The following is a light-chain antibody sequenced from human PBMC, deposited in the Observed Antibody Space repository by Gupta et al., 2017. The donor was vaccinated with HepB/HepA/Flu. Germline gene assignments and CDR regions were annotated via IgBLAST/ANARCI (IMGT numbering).Light chain of an antibody. CDR1: NIGSKS. V-gene: IGLV3-21*04. CDR3: QVWDSSNDHPV. J-gene: IGLJ1*01. CDR2: YND. Sequence: SYVLTQPPSVSVAPGKTATITCGGNNIGSKSVHWYQQRTGQAPVRVIYYNDVRPSGIPERFSGSNSGNTATLTISRVEAGDEADYYCQVWDSSNDHPVFGIGTKVTVL.